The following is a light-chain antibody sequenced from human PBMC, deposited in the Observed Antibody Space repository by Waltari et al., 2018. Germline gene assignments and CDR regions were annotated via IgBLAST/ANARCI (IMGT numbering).Light chain of an antibody. CDR2: EDN. V-gene: IGLV2-23*01. Sequence: QSALTQPASVSGSPGQSLTISCTGASIDVWSYNLVSWYQQHPDKAPKLMIYEDNKRPSGVSTRFSGSKSGNTASLTISGLQAEDEADYYCCSYAGSGTTWVFGGGTKLTVL. CDR3: CSYAGSGTTWV. J-gene: IGLJ3*02. CDR1: SIDVWSYNL.